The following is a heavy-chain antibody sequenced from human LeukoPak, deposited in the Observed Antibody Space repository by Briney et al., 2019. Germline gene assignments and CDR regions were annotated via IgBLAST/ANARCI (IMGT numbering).Heavy chain of an antibody. V-gene: IGHV3-30*02. CDR2: IRYDGSNK. CDR3: AKGPIRRDGYNY. J-gene: IGHJ4*02. Sequence: PGGSLRLSCAASGFTFSSYGMHWVRQAPGKGLEWVAFIRYDGSNKYYADSVKGRFTISRDHSKNTLYLQMNSLRAEDTAVYYCAKGPIRRDGYNYWGQGTLVTVSS. CDR1: GFTFSSYG. D-gene: IGHD5-24*01.